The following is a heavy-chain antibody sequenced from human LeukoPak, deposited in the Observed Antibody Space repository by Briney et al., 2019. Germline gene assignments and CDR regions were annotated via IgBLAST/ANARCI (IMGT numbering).Heavy chain of an antibody. CDR2: INPSGGST. J-gene: IGHJ5*02. Sequence: GASVKVSCKASGYTFTSYYMHWVRQAPGQGLEWMGIINPSGGSTSYAQKFQGRVTMTRDTSTSTVYMELSSLRSEDTAVYYCARDLYSPGYCSGGSCWGSNNWFDPWGQGTLVTVSS. V-gene: IGHV1-46*01. D-gene: IGHD2-15*01. CDR1: GYTFTSYY. CDR3: ARDLYSPGYCSGGSCWGSNNWFDP.